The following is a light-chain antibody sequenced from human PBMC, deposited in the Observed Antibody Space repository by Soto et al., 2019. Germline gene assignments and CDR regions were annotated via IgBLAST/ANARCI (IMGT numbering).Light chain of an antibody. CDR3: CSYAGSYTHV. J-gene: IGLJ1*01. CDR2: DVS. V-gene: IGLV2-11*01. Sequence: QSVLTQPRSVSGSPGQSVTISCTGTSSDVGGYNYVSWYQQHPGKAPKLMIYDVSKRPSGVPDRFSGSKSGNTASLTISGLQDEDEADYYCCSYAGSYTHVFGTGTKVTVL. CDR1: SSDVGGYNY.